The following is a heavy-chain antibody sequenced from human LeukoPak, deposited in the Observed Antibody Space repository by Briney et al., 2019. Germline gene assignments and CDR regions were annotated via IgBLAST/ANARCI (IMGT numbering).Heavy chain of an antibody. CDR1: GGSISSYY. CDR3: ARLGESGAPYYFDY. D-gene: IGHD1-26*01. V-gene: IGHV4-4*07. CDR2: IYTSGST. Sequence: ETLSLTCTVSGGSISSYYWSWVRQPAGKGLEWIGRIYTSGSTNYNPSLNSRVTMSVDTSKNQFSLKLSSVTAADTAVYYCARLGESGAPYYFDYWGQGTLVTVSS. J-gene: IGHJ4*02.